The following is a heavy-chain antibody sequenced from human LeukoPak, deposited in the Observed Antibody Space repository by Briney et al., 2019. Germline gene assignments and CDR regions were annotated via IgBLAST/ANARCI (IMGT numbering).Heavy chain of an antibody. V-gene: IGHV1-18*01. CDR3: ARAGSTITMVRGPFDY. CDR1: GYTFTNYG. D-gene: IGHD3-10*01. Sequence: ASVKVSCKASGYTFTNYGVSWVRQAPGQGLEWMGWISGYNGYTNYAQKLQGRVTMTTDTSTSTAYMELRSLRSDDTAVYYCARAGSTITMVRGPFDYWGQGTLVTVSS. CDR2: ISGYNGYT. J-gene: IGHJ4*02.